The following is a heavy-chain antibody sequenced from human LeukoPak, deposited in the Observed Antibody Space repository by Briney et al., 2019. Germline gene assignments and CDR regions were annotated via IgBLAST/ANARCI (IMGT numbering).Heavy chain of an antibody. CDR3: ANSKGGGNFDY. Sequence: GGSLRLSCAASGFTFSSYWMSWVHQAPGKGLEWVANIKQDGSGKYYVDSVKGRFTISRDNAKNSLYLQMNSLRAEDTAVYYCANSKGGGNFDYWGQGTLVTVSS. V-gene: IGHV3-7*01. J-gene: IGHJ4*02. CDR2: IKQDGSGK. D-gene: IGHD3-16*01. CDR1: GFTFSSYW.